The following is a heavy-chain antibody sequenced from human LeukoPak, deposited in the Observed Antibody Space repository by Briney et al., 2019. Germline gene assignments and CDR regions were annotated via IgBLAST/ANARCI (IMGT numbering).Heavy chain of an antibody. Sequence: PSETLSLTCTVSGGSISSSSYYWGWIRQPPGKGLEWIGSIYYSGSTYYNPSLKSRVTISVDTSKNQFPLKLSSVTAADTAVYYCARRYLGYCSGGSCSDYWGQGTLVTVSS. CDR1: GGSISSSSYY. J-gene: IGHJ4*02. V-gene: IGHV4-39*01. CDR3: ARRYLGYCSGGSCSDY. CDR2: IYYSGST. D-gene: IGHD2-15*01.